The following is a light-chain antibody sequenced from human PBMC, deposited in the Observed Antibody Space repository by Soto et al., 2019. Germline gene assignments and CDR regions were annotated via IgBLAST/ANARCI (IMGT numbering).Light chain of an antibody. J-gene: IGKJ4*01. Sequence: EIVLTQSPATLSLPPGERATLSCRASQSVSSYLAWYQQKPGRAPRLLISGASTRATDVPARFSGSGSGTEFTLTISSLQSEDFAVYHCQQYNNWPPLTFGGGTKVDIK. CDR3: QQYNNWPPLT. V-gene: IGKV3-15*01. CDR2: GAS. CDR1: QSVSSY.